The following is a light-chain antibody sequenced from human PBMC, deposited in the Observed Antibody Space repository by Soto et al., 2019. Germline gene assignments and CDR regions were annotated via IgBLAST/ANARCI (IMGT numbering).Light chain of an antibody. Sequence: QSVLTQPPSASGTPGQRVTISCSGSSSNIGSNYVYWYQQLPGTAPKLLIYRNKQRPSGVPDRFSGSKSGTSASLAISGRRSEDEADYYCAAWDDSLSGLFGGGTKLTVL. CDR2: RNK. V-gene: IGLV1-47*01. J-gene: IGLJ2*01. CDR3: AAWDDSLSGL. CDR1: SSNIGSNY.